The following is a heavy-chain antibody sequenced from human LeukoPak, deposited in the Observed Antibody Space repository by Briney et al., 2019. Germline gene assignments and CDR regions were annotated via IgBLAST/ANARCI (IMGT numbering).Heavy chain of an antibody. CDR3: ARSLGHVQYSGSPDYYYYYGMDV. V-gene: IGHV3-33*01. CDR1: GFTFSSYG. CDR2: IWYDGSNK. Sequence: PGRSLRLSCAASGFTFSSYGMHWVRQAPGKGLEWVAVIWYDGSNKYYADSVKGRFTISRDSSKNTLYLQMNSLRAEDTAVYYCARSLGHVQYSGSPDYYYYYGMDVWGQGTTVTVSS. D-gene: IGHD1-26*01. J-gene: IGHJ6*02.